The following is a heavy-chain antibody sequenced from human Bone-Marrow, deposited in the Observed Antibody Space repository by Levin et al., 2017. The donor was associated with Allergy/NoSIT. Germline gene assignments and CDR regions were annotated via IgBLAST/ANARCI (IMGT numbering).Heavy chain of an antibody. V-gene: IGHV3-33*01. CDR1: GFNIRNYG. J-gene: IGHJ4*02. CDR3: ARDRGQCSEWLFYFDW. D-gene: IGHD3-3*01. CDR2: LWSDGNNK. Sequence: PGGSLGLSCAVSGFNIRNYGMHWVRQAPGKGLEWVAVLWSDGNNKYYGDSVKGRFTISRDTSKNTVYLQMNTLRAEDTAVFYCARDRGQCSEWLFYFDWWGQGTLVTVSS.